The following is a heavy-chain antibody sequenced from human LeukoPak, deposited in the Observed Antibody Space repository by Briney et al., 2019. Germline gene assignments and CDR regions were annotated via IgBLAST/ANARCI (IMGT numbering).Heavy chain of an antibody. D-gene: IGHD3-10*01. CDR2: IYHSGST. J-gene: IGHJ3*02. CDR1: GGSISSSNW. CDR3: ASPRTNGVTMVRGVPADDAFDI. Sequence: SETLSLTCAVSGGSISSSNWWSWVRQPPGKGLVWIGEIYHSGSTNYNPSLKSRVTISVDKSKNQFSLKLSSVTAADTAVYYCASPRTNGVTMVRGVPADDAFDIWGQGTMVTVSS. V-gene: IGHV4-4*02.